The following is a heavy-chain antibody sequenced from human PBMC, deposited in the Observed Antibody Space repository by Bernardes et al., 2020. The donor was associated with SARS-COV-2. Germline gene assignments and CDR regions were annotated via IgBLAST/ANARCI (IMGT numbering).Heavy chain of an antibody. J-gene: IGHJ5*02. CDR2: IYHDGFT. CDR3: ARASYSSSWYGRRNWFDP. V-gene: IGHV4-59*01. Sequence: SETLSLTCTVSGGSISPYYWSWMRQPPGKGLEWIGYIYHDGFTNYDPSLQSRVTISLDTSKNQFSLKLTSVTAADTAVYYCARASYSSSWYGRRNWFDPWGQGTLVTVSS. CDR1: GGSISPYY. D-gene: IGHD6-13*01.